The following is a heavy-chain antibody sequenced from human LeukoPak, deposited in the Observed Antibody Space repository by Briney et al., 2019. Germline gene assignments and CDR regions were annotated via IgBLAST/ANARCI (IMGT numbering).Heavy chain of an antibody. V-gene: IGHV1-2*02. CDR2: INPNSGAT. CDR1: GYTFTDYY. D-gene: IGHD2-15*01. CDR3: VRSPSSGAFDI. J-gene: IGHJ3*02. Sequence: ASVKVSCKASGYTFTDYYIHWLRQAPGQGLEWMGLINPNSGATKYAQKSQGRVTMTRDTSISTVYMELSSLKSDDTAVYYCVRSPSSGAFDIWGQGTVVTVSS.